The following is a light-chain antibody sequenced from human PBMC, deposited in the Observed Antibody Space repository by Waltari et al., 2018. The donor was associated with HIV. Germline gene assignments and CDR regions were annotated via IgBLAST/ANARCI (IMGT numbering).Light chain of an antibody. CDR3: QSYDNSLGIV. J-gene: IGLJ1*01. CDR1: RSNLGTGYH. CDR2: GNT. Sequence: QSQLTQPPSVSGAPGQRVTISCTGSRSNLGTGYHVHWYQQVPGTAPKLLIHGNTDRPSGVPDRFSDSKSGTSASLAITGLQAEDEADYYCQSYDNSLGIVFGSGTKVTVL. V-gene: IGLV1-40*01.